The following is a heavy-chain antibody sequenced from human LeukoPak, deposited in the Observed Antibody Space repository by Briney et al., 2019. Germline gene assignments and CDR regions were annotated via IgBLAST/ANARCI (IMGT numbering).Heavy chain of an antibody. V-gene: IGHV3-23*01. D-gene: IGHD4-17*01. CDR2: ISGSGGST. CDR3: AKDLGTVTSSDP. J-gene: IGHJ5*02. CDR1: GFTFSSYA. Sequence: PGRSLRLSCAASGFTFSSYAMSWVRQAPGKGLEWVSAISGSGGSTYYADSVKGRFTIPRDNSKNTLYLQMNSLRAEDTAVYYCAKDLGTVTSSDPWGQGTLVTVSS.